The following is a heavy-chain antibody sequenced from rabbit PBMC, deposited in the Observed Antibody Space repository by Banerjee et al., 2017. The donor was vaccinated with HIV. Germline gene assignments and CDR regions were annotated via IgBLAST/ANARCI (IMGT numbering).Heavy chain of an antibody. V-gene: IGHV1S29*01. CDR1: GFDFSSYA. Sequence: QEQLKESGGGLVQPGGSLKLSCKASGFDFSSYAITWVRQAPGKGLEYIGYITYRGSAYYASWVNGRFTISRENTQNTLYLQLNSLTAADTATYFCARGGYYSSGWGDYSLDLWGPGTLVTVS. J-gene: IGHJ6*01. CDR2: ITYRGSA. D-gene: IGHD4-1*01. CDR3: ARGGYYSSGWGDYSLDL.